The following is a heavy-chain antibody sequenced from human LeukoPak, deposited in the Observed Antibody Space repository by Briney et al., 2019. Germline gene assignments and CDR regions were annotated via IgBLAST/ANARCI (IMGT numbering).Heavy chain of an antibody. CDR2: IYHSGRT. CDR3: ARDADYDFWSETYYFDY. V-gene: IGHV4-39*07. Sequence: SETLSLTCTVSSGSISSSSYYWGWIRQPPGKGLEWIGSIYHSGRTHYNPSLKSRVTISGDTSKNQFSLKLSSVTAADTAVYYCARDADYDFWSETYYFDYWGQGTLVTVSS. CDR1: SGSISSSSYY. J-gene: IGHJ4*02. D-gene: IGHD3-3*01.